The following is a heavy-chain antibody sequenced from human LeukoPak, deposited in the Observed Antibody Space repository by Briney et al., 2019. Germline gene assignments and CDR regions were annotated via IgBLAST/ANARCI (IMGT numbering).Heavy chain of an antibody. D-gene: IGHD6-19*01. V-gene: IGHV3-30*04. CDR2: ISYDGSNK. CDR3: ARGGRGWYVPLDY. J-gene: IGHJ4*02. CDR1: GFTFSTYT. Sequence: PGRSLRLSCAASGFTFSTYTMHWVRQAPGKGLEWVAAISYDGSNKYYADSVKGRFTISRDNSKNTLYLQMNSLRAEDTAVYYCARGGRGWYVPLDYWGQGTLVTVSS.